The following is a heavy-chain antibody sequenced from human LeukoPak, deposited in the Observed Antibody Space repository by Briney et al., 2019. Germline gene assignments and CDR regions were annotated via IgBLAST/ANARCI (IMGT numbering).Heavy chain of an antibody. Sequence: SETLSLTCTVSGYSISSGYFWGWIRQPPGKGLEWIGSIYHSGNTNYNPSLKNRVTISVDTSKNQFSLRLGSVTAADTAVYYCARYQSSSGLGYWGQGTLVTVSS. D-gene: IGHD6-25*01. CDR3: ARYQSSSGLGY. CDR1: GYSISSGYF. CDR2: IYHSGNT. J-gene: IGHJ4*02. V-gene: IGHV4-38-2*02.